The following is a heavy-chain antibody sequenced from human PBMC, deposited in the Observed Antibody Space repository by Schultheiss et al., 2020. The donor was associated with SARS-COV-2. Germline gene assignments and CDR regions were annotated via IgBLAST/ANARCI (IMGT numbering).Heavy chain of an antibody. CDR3: ARLSEYCSGGSCYSDVPDY. CDR2: IYPGDSDT. Sequence: GESLKISCKGSGYRFTTFWIGWVRQMPGKGLEWMGIIYPGDSDTRYSPSFQGQVTISADKSLSAAYLQWTSLKASDTAMYYCARLSEYCSGGSCYSDVPDYWGQGTLVTVSS. V-gene: IGHV5-51*01. D-gene: IGHD2-15*01. CDR1: GYRFTTFW. J-gene: IGHJ4*02.